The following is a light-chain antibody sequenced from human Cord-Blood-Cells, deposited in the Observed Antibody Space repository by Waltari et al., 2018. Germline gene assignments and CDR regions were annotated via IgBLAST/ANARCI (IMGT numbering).Light chain of an antibody. Sequence: QSALTQPASVSGSPGQSITISCTGTSSDVGGYNYVSWYQQHPGKAPKRMIYDVSNRPSGVSNRFSGSKSGNPASLTISGLQAEDEADYYCSSYTSSRRVVGGGTKLTVL. V-gene: IGLV2-14*01. J-gene: IGLJ2*01. CDR1: SSDVGGYNY. CDR3: SSYTSSRRV. CDR2: DVS.